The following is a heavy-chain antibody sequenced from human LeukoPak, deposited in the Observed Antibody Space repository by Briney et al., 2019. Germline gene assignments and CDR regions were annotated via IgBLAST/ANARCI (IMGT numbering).Heavy chain of an antibody. D-gene: IGHD3-9*01. CDR3: AREAYDILTGYRSYWYFDL. V-gene: IGHV3-11*05. CDR2: ISSSSLYT. CDR1: GFTFSDYY. Sequence: PGGSLRLSCAASGFTFSDYYMSWIRQAPGKGVEWVSYISSSSLYTNYADSVKGRFTISRDNAKNSLYLQMNSLRAEDTAVYYCAREAYDILTGYRSYWYFDLWGRGTLVTVSS. J-gene: IGHJ2*01.